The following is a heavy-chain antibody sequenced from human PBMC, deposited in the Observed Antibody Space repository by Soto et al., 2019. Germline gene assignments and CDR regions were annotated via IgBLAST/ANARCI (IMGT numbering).Heavy chain of an antibody. J-gene: IGHJ5*02. Sequence: GASVKVSCKASGYSFTNNDVSWVRQATGQGLEWMGWMNPGSGDTGYARKFQGRVTMTRDISIATAYMELSSLRSDDTAIYYCARMATFGSLNLFDPWGQGTLVTVSS. V-gene: IGHV1-8*01. CDR2: MNPGSGDT. D-gene: IGHD3-16*01. CDR1: GYSFTNND. CDR3: ARMATFGSLNLFDP.